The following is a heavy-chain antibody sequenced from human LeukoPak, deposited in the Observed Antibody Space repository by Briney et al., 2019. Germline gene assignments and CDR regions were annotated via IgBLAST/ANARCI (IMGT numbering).Heavy chain of an antibody. D-gene: IGHD3-16*02. CDR2: IYYSGST. Sequence: SEALSLTCTVSGGSISSSSYHWGWIRQPPGKGLEWIGSIYYSGSTYYNPSLKSRVTISVDTSKNQFSLKLSSVTAADTAVYYCARLRITFGGVIAWGQGTLVTVSS. CDR1: GGSISSSSYH. CDR3: ARLRITFGGVIA. V-gene: IGHV4-39*01. J-gene: IGHJ5*02.